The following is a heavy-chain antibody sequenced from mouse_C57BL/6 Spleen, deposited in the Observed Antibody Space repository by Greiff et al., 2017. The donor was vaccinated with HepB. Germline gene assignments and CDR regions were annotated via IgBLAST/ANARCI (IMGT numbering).Heavy chain of an antibody. Sequence: DVKLQESGPGLVKPSQSLSLTCSVTGYSITSGYYWNWIRQFPGNKLEWMGYISYDGSNNYNPSLKNRISITRDTSKNQFFLKLNSVTTEDTATYYCARASHYYGSRPFDYWGRGTTLTVSS. CDR2: ISYDGSN. D-gene: IGHD1-1*01. CDR3: ARASHYYGSRPFDY. CDR1: GYSITSGYY. J-gene: IGHJ2*01. V-gene: IGHV3-6*01.